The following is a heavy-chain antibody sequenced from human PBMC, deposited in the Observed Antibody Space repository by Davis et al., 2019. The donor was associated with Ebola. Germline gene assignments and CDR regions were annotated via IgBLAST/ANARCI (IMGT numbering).Heavy chain of an antibody. CDR1: GGSFSGYY. CDR2: INHSGST. V-gene: IGHV4-34*01. CDR3: ARGNYGDYIVLYYYNMDV. J-gene: IGHJ6*02. D-gene: IGHD4-17*01. Sequence: SETLSLTCAVYGGSFSGYYWVWLRQPPGKGLEWIGEINHSGSTNYNPSLKSRVTMSVDTSKNQFSLKLSSVTAADTAVYYCARGNYGDYIVLYYYNMDVWGQGTTVTVSS.